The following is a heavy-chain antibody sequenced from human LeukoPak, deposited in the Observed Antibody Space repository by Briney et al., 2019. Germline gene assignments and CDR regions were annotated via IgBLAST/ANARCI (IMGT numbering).Heavy chain of an antibody. Sequence: ASVKVSCKASGYTFTSYDINWVRQAPGQGLEWMGWMNPNSGDTGYPQKFQGRVTMTRDTSITTAYMELSSLRAEDTAVYYCARSGFGSGISFDLWGQGTLVTVSS. D-gene: IGHD3-10*01. CDR1: GYTFTSYD. J-gene: IGHJ5*02. CDR2: MNPNSGDT. CDR3: ARSGFGSGISFDL. V-gene: IGHV1-8*01.